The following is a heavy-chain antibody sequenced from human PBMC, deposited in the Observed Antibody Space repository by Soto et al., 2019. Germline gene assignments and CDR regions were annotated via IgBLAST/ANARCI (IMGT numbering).Heavy chain of an antibody. CDR1: GFTFSSYW. CDR3: AGSQSRGYYFDY. Sequence: PGGSRRLSWAASGFTFSSYWMSWVRQAPGKGLEWVANIKQDGSEKYYVDSVKGRFTISRDNAKNSLYLQMNSLRAEDTAVYYCAGSQSRGYYFDYWGQGTLVTVSS. J-gene: IGHJ4*02. V-gene: IGHV3-7*01. CDR2: IKQDGSEK. D-gene: IGHD3-10*01.